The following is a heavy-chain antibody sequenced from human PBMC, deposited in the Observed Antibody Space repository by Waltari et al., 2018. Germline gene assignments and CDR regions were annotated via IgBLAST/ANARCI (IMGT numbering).Heavy chain of an antibody. Sequence: EVQLVESGGGLVQPGGYLRLSCAASGFTFKNFALSWVRQAPGKGLEWVATITESGDTFYADSVKGRFATSRDNYKNTLSLQMNSLRAEDTAVYYCAKRWAIYYFEYWGQGNLVTVSS. CDR2: ITESGDT. CDR1: GFTFKNFA. CDR3: AKRWAIYYFEY. V-gene: IGHV3-23*04. D-gene: IGHD3-9*01. J-gene: IGHJ4*02.